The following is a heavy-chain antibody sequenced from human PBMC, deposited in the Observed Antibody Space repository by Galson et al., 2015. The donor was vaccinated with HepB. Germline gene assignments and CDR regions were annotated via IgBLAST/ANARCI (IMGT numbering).Heavy chain of an antibody. CDR2: ISGSGGST. Sequence: SLRPSCAASGFTFSSYAMSWVRQAPGKGLEWVSAISGSGGSTYYADSVKGRFTISRDNSKNTLYLQMNSLRAEDTAVYYCAKVENYDFWSGYYIKTSNAFDIWGQGTMVTVSS. V-gene: IGHV3-23*01. CDR1: GFTFSSYA. J-gene: IGHJ3*02. CDR3: AKVENYDFWSGYYIKTSNAFDI. D-gene: IGHD3-3*01.